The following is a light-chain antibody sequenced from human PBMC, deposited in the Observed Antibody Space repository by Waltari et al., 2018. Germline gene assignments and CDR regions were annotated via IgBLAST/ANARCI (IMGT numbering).Light chain of an antibody. J-gene: IGLJ3*02. V-gene: IGLV1-47*01. CDR3: AAWDDSLSLWV. Sequence: QSVLTQPPSASGTPGQRVTISCSGGRSNIGKTYLFWYQQFPGTAPKLLIYRIYQRPSGVPDRFSGSKSGTSASLAISGLRSEDEADYYCAAWDDSLSLWVFGGGTKLTVL. CDR1: RSNIGKTY. CDR2: RIY.